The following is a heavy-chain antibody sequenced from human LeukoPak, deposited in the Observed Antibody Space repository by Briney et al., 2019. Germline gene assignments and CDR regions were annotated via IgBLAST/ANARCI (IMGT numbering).Heavy chain of an antibody. CDR2: IYTSGST. V-gene: IGHV4-61*02. Sequence: SETLSLTCTVSGGSSSSGSYYWSWIRQPAGKGLEWIGRIYTSGSTNYNPSLKSRVTISVDTSKNQFSLKLSSVTAADTAVYYCARDAYSGSYWADYWGQGTLVTVSS. CDR3: ARDAYSGSYWADY. CDR1: GGSSSSGSYY. J-gene: IGHJ4*02. D-gene: IGHD1-26*01.